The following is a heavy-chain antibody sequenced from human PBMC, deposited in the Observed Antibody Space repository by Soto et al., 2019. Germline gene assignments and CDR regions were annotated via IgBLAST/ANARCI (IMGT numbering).Heavy chain of an antibody. CDR1: GFTFSTYG. Sequence: DVQLLESGGGLVQRGGSLRLSCAASGFTFSTYGMTWVRQAPGKGLEWVSYGGSGGSTYYADSVKGRFTISRDNSKNTLYLQMNSLRAEDTAVYYCVKFRGRAYHHYYMDVWGNGTTVTVSS. J-gene: IGHJ6*03. V-gene: IGHV3-23*01. CDR2: GGSGGST. CDR3: VKFRGRAYHHYYMDV. D-gene: IGHD3-16*01.